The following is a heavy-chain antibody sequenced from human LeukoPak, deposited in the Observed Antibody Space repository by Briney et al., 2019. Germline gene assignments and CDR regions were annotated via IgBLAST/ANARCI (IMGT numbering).Heavy chain of an antibody. D-gene: IGHD6-13*01. V-gene: IGHV4-59*01. CDR3: ARGVYIAAAQYGY. CDR1: GGSISSYY. CDR2: IYYSGTT. Sequence: PSETLSLTCTVSGGSISSYYWSWIRQPPGKGLEWIGYIYYSGTTNYNPSLKSRVTISVDTSKDQFSLKLSSVTAADTAVYYCARGVYIAAAQYGYWGQGTLVSVSS. J-gene: IGHJ4*02.